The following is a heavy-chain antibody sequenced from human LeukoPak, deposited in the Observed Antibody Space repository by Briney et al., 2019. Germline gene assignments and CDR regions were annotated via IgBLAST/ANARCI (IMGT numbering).Heavy chain of an antibody. D-gene: IGHD2-21*01. CDR2: INPNSGST. J-gene: IGHJ3*02. V-gene: IGHV1-2*02. Sequence: ASVKVSCKASGYTFTGYYVHWVRQAPGQGLEWMGWINPNSGSTTYAQNFQGRVTMTRDTSINTAYMELSSPRFDDTAVYYCARDLPVWDAFDIWGQGTMVTVSS. CDR3: ARDLPVWDAFDI. CDR1: GYTFTGYY.